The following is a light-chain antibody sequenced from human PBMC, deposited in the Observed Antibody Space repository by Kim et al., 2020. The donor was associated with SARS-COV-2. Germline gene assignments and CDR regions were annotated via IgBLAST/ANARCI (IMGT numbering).Light chain of an antibody. Sequence: SYELTQRPSVSVAPGKTATITCGGNNIGSKSVQWYQQKPGQAPVLVIYDDRDRPSGIPERFSGSNSGNTATLTISRVEAGDEADYFCQVWDTPSDHYV. CDR1: NIGSKS. CDR2: DDR. CDR3: QVWDTPSDHYV. J-gene: IGLJ1*01. V-gene: IGLV3-21*04.